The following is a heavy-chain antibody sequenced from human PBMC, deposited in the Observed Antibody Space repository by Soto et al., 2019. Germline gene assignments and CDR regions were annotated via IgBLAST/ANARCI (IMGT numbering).Heavy chain of an antibody. V-gene: IGHV5-51*01. CDR1: GYSFTSYW. CDR3: ARHPRVSKDAFDI. CDR2: IYPGDSDT. Sequence: PGESLKISCKGSGYSFTSYWIGWVRQMPGKGLEWMGIIYPGDSDTRYSPSFQGQVTISADKSISTAYLQWSSLKASDTAMYYCARHPRVSKDAFDICGQGTMVTVSS. J-gene: IGHJ3*02.